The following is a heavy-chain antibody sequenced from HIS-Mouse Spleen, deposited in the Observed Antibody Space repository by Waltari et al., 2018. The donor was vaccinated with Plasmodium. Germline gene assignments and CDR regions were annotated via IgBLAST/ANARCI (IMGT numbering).Heavy chain of an antibody. V-gene: IGHV3-30-3*01. CDR2: ISYDGSNK. J-gene: IGHJ4*02. Sequence: QVQLVESGGGVVQPGRSLRLSCAASGFTFSSYAMHWVRQAPGKGLEWVAVISYDGSNKYYADSVKGRFTISRDNSKNTLYLQMNSLRAEATAVYYCARGSRGLYSGSYFDYWGQGTLVTVSS. CDR3: ARGSRGLYSGSYFDY. D-gene: IGHD1-26*01. CDR1: GFTFSSYA.